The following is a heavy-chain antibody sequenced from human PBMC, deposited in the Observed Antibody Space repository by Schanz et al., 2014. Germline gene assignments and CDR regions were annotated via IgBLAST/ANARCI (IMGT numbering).Heavy chain of an antibody. CDR1: GFTFSRSG. CDR2: IWFDGSNK. J-gene: IGHJ5*01. Sequence: QVQLVESGGGLVQPGRSLRLSCAASGFTFSRSGMHWVRQAPGKGLEWGAIIWFDGSNKYYADSVKGRFTIYRDNSKNTLFLHMNRLRAEDPAVYYCANRGHLRGWFDSWGQGILVTVSS. CDR3: ANRGHLRGWFDS. V-gene: IGHV3-33*06. D-gene: IGHD3-10*01.